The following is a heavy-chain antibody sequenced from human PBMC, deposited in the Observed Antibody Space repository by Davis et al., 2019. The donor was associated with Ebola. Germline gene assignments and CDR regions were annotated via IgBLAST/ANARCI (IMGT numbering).Heavy chain of an antibody. D-gene: IGHD5-12*01. V-gene: IGHV3-21*01. CDR1: GFTFSSYS. J-gene: IGHJ4*02. CDR2: ISSSSSYI. Sequence: GESLKISCAASGFTFSSYSMNWVRQAPGKGLEWVSSISSSSSYIYYADSVKGRFTISRDNAKNSLYLQMNSLRAEDTAVYYCARDGGYSGYGFDYWGQGTLVTVSS. CDR3: ARDGGYSGYGFDY.